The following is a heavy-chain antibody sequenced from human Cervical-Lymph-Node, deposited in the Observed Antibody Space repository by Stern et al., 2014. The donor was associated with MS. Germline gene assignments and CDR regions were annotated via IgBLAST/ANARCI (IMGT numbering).Heavy chain of an antibody. CDR2: IKQDGSER. CDR3: ARDCGSGSCYQTQYYYGVDV. D-gene: IGHD2-15*01. J-gene: IGHJ6*02. Sequence: QLEESGGGLVQPGGSLRLSCAGSGFSLSSYWMSWVRQAPGKGPELVATIKQDGSERYYVDSVKGRFTISRDNSKNSVFLQMNSLRVDDTSVYYCARDCGSGSCYQTQYYYGVDVWGQGTTVIVSS. CDR1: GFSLSSYW. V-gene: IGHV3-7*01.